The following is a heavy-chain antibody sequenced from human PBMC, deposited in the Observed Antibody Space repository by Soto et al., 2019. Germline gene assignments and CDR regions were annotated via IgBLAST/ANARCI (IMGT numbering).Heavy chain of an antibody. CDR3: ANHGGFDF. D-gene: IGHD4-17*01. Sequence: EGQLLQSGGGLVQPGGSLRVSCAASGFTFSSSGMSWVRQAPGQGLEWVSSISVRGDYRYYADSVKGRFTISRDNSKNTLYLQMNSLTAEDTAVYYCANHGGFDFWGQGTMVAVSS. CDR2: ISVRGDYR. J-gene: IGHJ3*01. V-gene: IGHV3-23*01. CDR1: GFTFSSSG.